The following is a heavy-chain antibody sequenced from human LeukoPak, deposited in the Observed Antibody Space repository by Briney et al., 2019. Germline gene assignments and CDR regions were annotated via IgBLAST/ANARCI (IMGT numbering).Heavy chain of an antibody. Sequence: ASVKVSCKASGYTFTDYGINWVRQAPGQGPEWMGWISTLYGNKNFAQRFQGRVTMTSDTSTSTAYLELASLTSDDSAIYYCARARSRASTWYWDHWGQGTLVTVSS. V-gene: IGHV1-18*01. CDR3: ARARSRASTWYWDH. D-gene: IGHD2-8*02. J-gene: IGHJ4*02. CDR2: ISTLYGNK. CDR1: GYTFTDYG.